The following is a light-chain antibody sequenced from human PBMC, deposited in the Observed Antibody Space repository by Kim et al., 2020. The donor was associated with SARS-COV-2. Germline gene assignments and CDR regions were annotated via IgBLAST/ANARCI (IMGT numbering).Light chain of an antibody. V-gene: IGKV3-15*01. CDR1: QSVSSN. CDR2: GAS. CDR3: QQYNYWPRRT. Sequence: EIVMTQSPATLSVSPGERATLSCRASQSVSSNLAWYQQKPGQAPRLLIYGASTRATGIPARFSGSGSGTEFTLTISSLQSEDFAIYYCQQYNYWPRRTFGQGTKLEIK. J-gene: IGKJ2*01.